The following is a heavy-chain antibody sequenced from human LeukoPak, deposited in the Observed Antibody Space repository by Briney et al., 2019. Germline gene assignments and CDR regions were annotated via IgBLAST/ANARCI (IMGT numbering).Heavy chain of an antibody. V-gene: IGHV4-34*01. D-gene: IGHD3-3*01. Sequence: SETLSLTCAVYGGSFSGYYWSWIRQPPGKGLEWIGEINHSGSTNYNPSLKSRVTISVDTSKNQFSLKLSSVTAADTAVYYCARDAFGVASRDYYMDVWGKGTTVTVSS. CDR2: INHSGST. CDR1: GGSFSGYY. J-gene: IGHJ6*03. CDR3: ARDAFGVASRDYYMDV.